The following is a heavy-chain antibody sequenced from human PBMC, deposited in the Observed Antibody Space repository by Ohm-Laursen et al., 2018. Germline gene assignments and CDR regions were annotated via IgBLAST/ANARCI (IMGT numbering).Heavy chain of an antibody. D-gene: IGHD3-22*01. V-gene: IGHV3-53*01. Sequence: SLRLSCAASGFTFDDYAMHWVRQAPGKGLEWVSVIYSGGSTYYADSVKGRFTISRDNSKNTLNLQMNSLRAEDTAVYYCARGKDGGGYYQGFDYWGQGTLVTVSS. J-gene: IGHJ4*02. CDR2: IYSGGST. CDR3: ARGKDGGGYYQGFDY. CDR1: GFTFDDYA.